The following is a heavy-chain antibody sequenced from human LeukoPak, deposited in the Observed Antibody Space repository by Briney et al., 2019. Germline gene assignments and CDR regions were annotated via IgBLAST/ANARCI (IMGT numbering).Heavy chain of an antibody. J-gene: IGHJ4*02. Sequence: SETLSLTCTVSGGSISSYYWSWIRQPPGKGLEWIGYIYYSGSTNYNPSLKSRVTISVDTSKNQFSLKLSSVTAADTAVYYCAGMRPLNYDSSGYFDYWGQGTLVTVSS. CDR3: AGMRPLNYDSSGYFDY. CDR1: GGSISSYY. CDR2: IYYSGST. V-gene: IGHV4-59*01. D-gene: IGHD3-22*01.